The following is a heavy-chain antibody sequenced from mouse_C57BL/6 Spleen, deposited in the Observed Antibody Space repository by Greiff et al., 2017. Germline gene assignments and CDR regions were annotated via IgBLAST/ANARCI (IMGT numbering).Heavy chain of an antibody. V-gene: IGHV1-47*01. CDR3: ARRDSSGYGFAY. J-gene: IGHJ3*01. CDR2: FHPYNDDT. D-gene: IGHD3-2*02. CDR1: GYTFTTYP. Sequence: VQLQQSGAELVKPGASVKMSCKASGYTFTTYPLAWMKQNHGKSLEWIGNFHPYNDDTKYNEKFKGKATLTVETSSSTVYLELSRLTSDDSAVYYCARRDSSGYGFAYWGQGTLVTVAA.